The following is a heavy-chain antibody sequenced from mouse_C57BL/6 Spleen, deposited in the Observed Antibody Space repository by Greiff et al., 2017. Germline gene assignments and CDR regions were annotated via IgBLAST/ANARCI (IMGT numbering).Heavy chain of an antibody. V-gene: IGHV1-15*01. CDR1: GYTFTDYE. CDR3: TSGGDGSCSYALDC. D-gene: IGHD2-13*01. Sequence: LVESGAELVRPGASVTLSCKASGYTFTDYEMHWVKQTPVHGLEWIGAIDPETGGTAYNQKFKGKAILTADKSSSTAYMELRSLTAEDSAVYDCTSGGDGSCSYALDCWGQGTSVSVSS. CDR2: IDPETGGT. J-gene: IGHJ4*01.